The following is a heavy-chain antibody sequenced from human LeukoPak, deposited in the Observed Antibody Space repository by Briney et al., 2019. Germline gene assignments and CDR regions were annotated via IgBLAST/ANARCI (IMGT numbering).Heavy chain of an antibody. CDR3: ARDWYYDSNGYPNF. CDR2: IKQDGSEK. D-gene: IGHD3-22*01. J-gene: IGHJ4*02. V-gene: IGHV3-7*01. CDR1: GFTLSSYW. Sequence: PGGSLRLSCAASGFTLSSYWMSWVRQAPGKGLEWVANIKQDGSEKYYVDSVKGRFTISRDNAKNSLYLQMNSLRAEDTAVYFCARDWYYDSNGYPNFWGQGTLVTVSS.